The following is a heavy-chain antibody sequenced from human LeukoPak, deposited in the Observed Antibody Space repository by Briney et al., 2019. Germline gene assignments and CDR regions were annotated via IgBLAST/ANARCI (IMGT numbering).Heavy chain of an antibody. CDR2: INPSDGST. CDR1: GYTFTSYY. CDR3: ARDEPEVHFHAFES. J-gene: IGHJ3*02. V-gene: IGHV1-46*01. Sequence: ASVKVSCKASGYTFTSYYMHWVRQAPGQGLEWMGIINPSDGSTGYAQKFQGRVTMTRDTSTSTVYMELSSLRSEDTVVYYCARDEPEVHFHAFESWGQGTMVTVSS.